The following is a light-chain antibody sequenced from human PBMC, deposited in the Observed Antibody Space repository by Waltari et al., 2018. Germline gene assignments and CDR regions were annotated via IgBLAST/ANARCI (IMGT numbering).Light chain of an antibody. J-gene: IGKJ4*02. CDR1: QNISRW. Sequence: DIQMTQSPSTLSASVGDRVTITCRASQNISRWLAWYQQKAGKAHKLLIYKTSILESGVPSRFSGGGSGTEFTLTISSLQPDDFATYYCQHYDTYSATFGRGTKVEIK. CDR2: KTS. CDR3: QHYDTYSAT. V-gene: IGKV1-5*03.